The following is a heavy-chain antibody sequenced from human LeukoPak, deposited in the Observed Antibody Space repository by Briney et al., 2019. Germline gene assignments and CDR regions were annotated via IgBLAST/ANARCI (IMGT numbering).Heavy chain of an antibody. Sequence: SETLSLTCTVSGGSISSYYWSWIRQPPGKGLEWIGYIYYSGSTNYNPSLKSRVTISVDTSKNQFSLKLSSVTAADTAVYYCARMPRYSSSWYAFDIWGQGTMVTVSS. V-gene: IGHV4-59*01. D-gene: IGHD6-13*01. CDR1: GGSISSYY. CDR3: ARMPRYSSSWYAFDI. CDR2: IYYSGST. J-gene: IGHJ3*02.